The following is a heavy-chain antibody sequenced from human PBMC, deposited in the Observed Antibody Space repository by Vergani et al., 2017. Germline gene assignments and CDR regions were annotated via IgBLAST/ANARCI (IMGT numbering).Heavy chain of an antibody. J-gene: IGHJ4*02. CDR2: VNPEGTNT. V-gene: IGHV3-74*01. CDR3: ASLLMFDYLLWFGEEGAY. CDR1: GFTFSRHW. Sequence: EVQLVESGGGLVQPGGSLGLSCAASGFTFSRHWMHWVRQAPGKGLVWVSRVNPEGTNTPYADSVKGRFTISIDNAKNMMYLQLNSLRDEDTAVYYCASLLMFDYLLWFGEEGAYWGQGTLVTVSS. D-gene: IGHD3-10*01.